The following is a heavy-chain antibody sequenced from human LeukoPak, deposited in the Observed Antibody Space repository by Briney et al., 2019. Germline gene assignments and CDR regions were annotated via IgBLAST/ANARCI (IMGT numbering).Heavy chain of an antibody. CDR1: GFTFSSYR. V-gene: IGHV3-21*01. CDR2: ISSSSSYI. J-gene: IGHJ4*02. CDR3: ASGRVSSTGG. Sequence: SGGSLRLSCAASGFTFSSYRMNWVRQAPGKGLEWVSSISSSSSYIYYADSVKGRFTISRDNAKNSLYLQMNSLRAEDTAVYYCASGRVSSTGGWGQGTLVTVSS. D-gene: IGHD1-14*01.